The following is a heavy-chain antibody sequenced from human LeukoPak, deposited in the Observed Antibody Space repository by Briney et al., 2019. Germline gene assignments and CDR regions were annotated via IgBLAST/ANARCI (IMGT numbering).Heavy chain of an antibody. D-gene: IGHD2-15*01. CDR1: GDSISSYF. V-gene: IGHV4-59*01. J-gene: IGHJ5*02. CDR2: FHDSGSA. CDR3: ARDSHSVDTATPRGFDP. Sequence: SETLSLTCTVSGDSISSYFWSWIRQPPGKGLEWIGYFHDSGSANYNPSLKSRITMSVDTSKNQFSLKLRSVTAADTAVYYCARDSHSVDTATPRGFDPRGQGTLVTVSS.